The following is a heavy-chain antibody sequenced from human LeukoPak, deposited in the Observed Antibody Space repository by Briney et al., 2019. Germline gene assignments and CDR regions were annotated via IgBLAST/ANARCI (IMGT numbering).Heavy chain of an antibody. D-gene: IGHD6-25*01. CDR1: GSSIINTYY. Sequence: SETLSLTCTVSGSSIINTYYWGWVRQSPGKGLEWIGSIHHSGNRFESGSTHYNPSLRSRVTVSADTSKNQFSLTLTSVTAADTAVYFCARNASSGFFSDWGQGILVTVSS. V-gene: IGHV4-28*01. J-gene: IGHJ1*01. CDR3: ARNASSGFFSD. CDR2: IHHSGNRFESGST.